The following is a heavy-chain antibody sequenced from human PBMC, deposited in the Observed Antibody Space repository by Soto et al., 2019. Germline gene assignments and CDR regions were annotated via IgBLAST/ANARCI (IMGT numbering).Heavy chain of an antibody. Sequence: QVQLVQSGAEVKKPGSSVKVSCKASGGTFSSYAISWVRQAPGQGLEWMGGIIPIFGTANYAQKFQGRVTITPAESTSTAYLEPSSLRSEDSGVYYRSRRDSVSTGDWFDPGGQGTLVTVSS. CDR2: IIPIFGTA. V-gene: IGHV1-69*19. CDR1: GGTFSSYA. D-gene: IGHD2-21*01. CDR3: SRRDSVSTGDWFDP. J-gene: IGHJ5*02.